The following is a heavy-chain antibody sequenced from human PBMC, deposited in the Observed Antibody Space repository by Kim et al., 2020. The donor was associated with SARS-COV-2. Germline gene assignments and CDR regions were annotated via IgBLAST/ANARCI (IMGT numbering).Heavy chain of an antibody. Sequence: SETLSLTCTVSGGSVSSGSYYWSWIRQPPGKGLEWIGYIYYSGSTNYNPSLKSRVTISVDTSKNQFSLKLSSVTAADTAVYYCAREYYGGNSQPEGLNYWGQGTLVTVSS. CDR3: AREYYGGNSQPEGLNY. D-gene: IGHD4-17*01. CDR2: IYYSGST. CDR1: GGSVSSGSYY. J-gene: IGHJ4*02. V-gene: IGHV4-61*01.